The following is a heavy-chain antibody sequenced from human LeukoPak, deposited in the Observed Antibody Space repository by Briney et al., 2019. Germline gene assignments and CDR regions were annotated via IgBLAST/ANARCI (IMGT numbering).Heavy chain of an antibody. V-gene: IGHV4-4*07. CDR3: ARDTDWNYGGWFDP. J-gene: IGHJ5*02. CDR1: GGSISSYY. D-gene: IGHD1-7*01. CDR2: IYTSGST. Sequence: SETLSLTCTVSGGSISSYYWSWIRQPAGKGLEWVGRIYTSGSTNYNPSLKSRVTMSVDTSKNQFSLKLSSVTAADTAVYYCARDTDWNYGGWFDPWGQGTLVTVSS.